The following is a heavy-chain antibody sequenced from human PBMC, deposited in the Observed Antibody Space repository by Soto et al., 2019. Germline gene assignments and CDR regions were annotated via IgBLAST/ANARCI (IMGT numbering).Heavy chain of an antibody. V-gene: IGHV4-59*01. CDR1: GGSISSYY. CDR2: IYYGGST. J-gene: IGHJ5*02. CDR3: ARGLFGELLDWFDP. Sequence: SETLSLTCTVSGGSISSYYWSWIRQPPGKGLEWIGYIYYGGSTNYNPSLKSRVTISVDTSKNQFSLKLSSVTAADTAVYYCARGLFGELLDWFDPWGQGTLVTVSS. D-gene: IGHD3-10*01.